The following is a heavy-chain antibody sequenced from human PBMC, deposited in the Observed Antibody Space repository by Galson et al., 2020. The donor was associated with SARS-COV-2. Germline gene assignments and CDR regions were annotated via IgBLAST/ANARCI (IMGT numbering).Heavy chain of an antibody. CDR1: GDSVSSNSAA. CDR2: TYYRSKWYN. J-gene: IGHJ2*01. Sequence: SQTLSLTCAISGDSVSSNSAAWNWIRQSPSRGLEWLGRTYYRSKWYNDYAVSVKSRITINPDTSKNQFSLQLNSVTPEDTAVYYCARELLALGWVSRGLWYFDLWGRGTLVTVSS. CDR3: ARELLALGWVSRGLWYFDL. D-gene: IGHD3-10*01. V-gene: IGHV6-1*01.